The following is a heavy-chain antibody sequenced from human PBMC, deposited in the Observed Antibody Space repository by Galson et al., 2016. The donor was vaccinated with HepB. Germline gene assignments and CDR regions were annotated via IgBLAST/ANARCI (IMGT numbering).Heavy chain of an antibody. J-gene: IGHJ4*02. D-gene: IGHD2-2*01. Sequence: SLRLSCAGYGFTFSAYWMSWVRQAPGKGLEWVADINEDGSQTYYVDSVRGRFTISRDDARESLYLQMDSLGTEDTAMYYCARGPLIVAADMLWGQGTLVTVSS. V-gene: IGHV3-7*01. CDR2: INEDGSQT. CDR1: GFTFSAYW. CDR3: ARGPLIVAADML.